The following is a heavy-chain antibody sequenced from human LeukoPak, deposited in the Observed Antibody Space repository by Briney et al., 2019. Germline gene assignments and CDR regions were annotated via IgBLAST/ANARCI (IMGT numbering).Heavy chain of an antibody. J-gene: IGHJ3*02. Sequence: ASVKVSCKASGYTFTSYYMHWVRQAPGQGLEWMGIINPSGGITSYAQKFQGRVTMTRDTSTSTVYMELSSLRSEDTAVYYCARVVYYYDSIDAFDIWGQGTMVTVSS. CDR1: GYTFTSYY. CDR2: INPSGGIT. CDR3: ARVVYYYDSIDAFDI. V-gene: IGHV1-46*01. D-gene: IGHD3-22*01.